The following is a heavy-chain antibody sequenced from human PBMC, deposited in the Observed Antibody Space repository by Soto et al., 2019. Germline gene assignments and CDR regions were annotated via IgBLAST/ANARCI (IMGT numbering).Heavy chain of an antibody. Sequence: SVEVSCKASGGTFSSYAISWVRQAPGQGLEWMGGIIPIFGTANYAQKFQGRVTITADESTSTAYMELSSLRSEDTAVYYCARVGDFWSGYQNWFDPWGQGTLVTVSS. CDR2: IIPIFGTA. D-gene: IGHD3-3*01. CDR3: ARVGDFWSGYQNWFDP. CDR1: GGTFSSYA. J-gene: IGHJ5*02. V-gene: IGHV1-69*13.